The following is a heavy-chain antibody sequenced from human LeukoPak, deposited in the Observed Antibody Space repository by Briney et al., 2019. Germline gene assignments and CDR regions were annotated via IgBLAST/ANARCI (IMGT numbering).Heavy chain of an antibody. CDR2: ISWNSGSI. V-gene: IGHV3-9*01. J-gene: IGHJ4*02. Sequence: GGSLRLSCAASGFTFDDYAMHWVRQAPGKGLEWVSGISWNSGSIGYADSVKGRFTISRDNAKNSLCLQMNSLRAEDTALYYCAKGDRYSSSFDYWGQGTLVTVSS. CDR3: AKGDRYSSSFDY. D-gene: IGHD6-13*01. CDR1: GFTFDDYA.